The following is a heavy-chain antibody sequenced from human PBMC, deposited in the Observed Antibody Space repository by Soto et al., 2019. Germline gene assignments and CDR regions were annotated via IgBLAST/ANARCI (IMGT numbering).Heavy chain of an antibody. V-gene: IGHV3-23*01. CDR1: GFTFSSCA. D-gene: IGHD2-15*01. J-gene: IGHJ4*02. CDR2: IGGSGTST. CDR3: AKTPHVVVEASTWYYFDY. Sequence: GGSLRLSCAASGFTFSSCAMSWVRQAPGKGLEWVSAIGGSGTSTYFADSVKGRFTISRDNSKNTLYLQMHSLRAEDTAVYYCAKTPHVVVEASTWYYFDYWGQGTLVTVSS.